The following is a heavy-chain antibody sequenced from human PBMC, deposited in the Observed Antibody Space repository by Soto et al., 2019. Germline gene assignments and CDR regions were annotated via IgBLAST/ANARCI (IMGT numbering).Heavy chain of an antibody. CDR3: ARGGGYTASGGNSGFWFDP. CDR1: GDSMSSGGYF. D-gene: IGHD5-18*01. CDR2: FPSSGSP. J-gene: IGHJ5*02. Sequence: QVQLQESGPGLVKPSQTLSLTCTVSGDSMSSGGYFWVWIRQHPGKGLEWIGHFPSSGSPKPNPSLKIRGSMSVDTSNYQCSLKLTSATVADTAVNYWARGGGYTASGGNSGFWFDPWGQGTQVTVAS. V-gene: IGHV4-31*03.